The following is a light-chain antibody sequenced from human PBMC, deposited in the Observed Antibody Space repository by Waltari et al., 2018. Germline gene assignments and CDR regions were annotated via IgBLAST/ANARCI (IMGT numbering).Light chain of an antibody. CDR3: QQYYSYPLT. J-gene: IGKJ4*01. CDR1: QRVSRW. Sequence: DIQMTQSPSTLSASVGDRVTITCRASQRVSRWLAWYQQKPGKAPKLLIYDASSLESGVPSRFRVSGSATEFTLTISSLQPDDFATYYCQQYYSYPLTFGGGTKVEIK. CDR2: DAS. V-gene: IGKV1-5*01.